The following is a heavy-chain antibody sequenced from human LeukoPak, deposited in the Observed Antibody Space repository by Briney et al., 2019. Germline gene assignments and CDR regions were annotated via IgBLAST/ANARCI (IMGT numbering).Heavy chain of an antibody. CDR2: IYPGDSDT. CDR1: GYSFTSYW. CDR3: ARIRFGKFNAFDL. Sequence: GESLKISCKGSGYSFTSYWIGWVRQMPGKGLEWMGIIYPGDSDTTYSPSFQGQVTISADKSISTAYLQWSSLKASDTAMYYCARIRFGKFNAFDLWGQGTMVTVSS. D-gene: IGHD3-10*01. V-gene: IGHV5-51*01. J-gene: IGHJ3*01.